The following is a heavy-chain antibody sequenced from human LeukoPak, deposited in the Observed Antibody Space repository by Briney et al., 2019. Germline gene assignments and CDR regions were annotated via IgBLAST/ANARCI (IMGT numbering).Heavy chain of an antibody. Sequence: SETLSLTCTVSGGSINSDYWSWIRQPPGKGLEWIGEINHSGSTNYNPSLKSRVTISVDTSKNQFSLKLSSVTAADTAVYYCAREYSSSSDWFDPWGQGTLVTVSS. V-gene: IGHV4-34*01. D-gene: IGHD6-6*01. CDR3: AREYSSSSDWFDP. J-gene: IGHJ5*02. CDR2: INHSGST. CDR1: GGSINSDY.